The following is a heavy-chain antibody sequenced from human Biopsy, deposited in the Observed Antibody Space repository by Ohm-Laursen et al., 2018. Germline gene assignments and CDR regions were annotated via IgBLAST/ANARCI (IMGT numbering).Heavy chain of an antibody. CDR3: TRLAYYYYYGMDV. D-gene: IGHD3-3*02. Sequence: GSLRLSCSASGFTFSDHHMEWVRQAPGKGLEWISYITGSSSTIYYADSVKGRFTISRDNAKNSLYLQMNSLRAEDTAVYYCTRLAYYYYYGMDVWGQGTTVTVSS. J-gene: IGHJ6*02. CDR1: GFTFSDHH. V-gene: IGHV3-11*04. CDR2: ITGSSSTI.